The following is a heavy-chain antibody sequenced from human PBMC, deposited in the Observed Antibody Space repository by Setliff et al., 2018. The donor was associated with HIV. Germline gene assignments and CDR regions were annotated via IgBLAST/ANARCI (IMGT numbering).Heavy chain of an antibody. CDR2: FYSGGRT. CDR3: ARDGSRGGLPFYGMGV. D-gene: IGHD3-16*01. CDR1: GFTVSSNY. V-gene: IGHV3-53*01. Sequence: GGSLRLSCAASGFTVSSNYMSWVRQAPGKGLEWVSVFYSGGRTYYANSVKGRFTISRDNSKNAVYLQMNSLRAEDTAVYYCARDGSRGGLPFYGMGVWGQGTTVTVSS. J-gene: IGHJ6*02.